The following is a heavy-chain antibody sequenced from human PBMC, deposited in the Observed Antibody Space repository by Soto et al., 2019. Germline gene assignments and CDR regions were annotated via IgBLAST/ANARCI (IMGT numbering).Heavy chain of an antibody. J-gene: IGHJ1*01. CDR2: IIPIFGTA. CDR1: GGTFSSYA. D-gene: IGHD5-18*01. CDR3: ARVREIQRGYSSGYAYFQH. V-gene: IGHV1-69*01. Sequence: QVQLVQSGSEVKKPGSSVKVSCKASGGTFSSYAISWVRQAPGQGLEWMGGIIPIFGTANYAQKFQGRVTITADESTSTAYMELSSLRSEDTAVYYCARVREIQRGYSSGYAYFQHWGQGTLVTVSS.